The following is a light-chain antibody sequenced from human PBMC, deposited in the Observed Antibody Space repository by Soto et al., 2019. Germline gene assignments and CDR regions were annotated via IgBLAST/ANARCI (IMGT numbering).Light chain of an antibody. V-gene: IGLV1-44*01. CDR3: AAWDDSLNGVV. CDR2: SNN. J-gene: IGLJ2*01. Sequence: QAVVTQPPSASGTPGQRVTISCSGGSSTIGSNTVDWYQQLPGTAPKLLIYSNNQRPSGVPDRFSGSKSGTSASLAISGLQSEDEADYYCAAWDDSLNGVVFGGGTKLTVL. CDR1: SSTIGSNT.